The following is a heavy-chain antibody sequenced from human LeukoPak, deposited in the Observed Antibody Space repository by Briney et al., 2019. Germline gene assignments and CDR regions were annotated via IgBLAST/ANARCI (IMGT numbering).Heavy chain of an antibody. J-gene: IGHJ5*02. D-gene: IGHD3-22*01. V-gene: IGHV4-59*08. CDR2: ICYRGST. CDR3: ASVYYDSSRYHNWFDT. Sequence: SETLSLTCTVSGDSISSYYWSWIRQPPGKGLEWIGYICYRGSTNYNPSLKSRVTISVDTSKNQFSLKLSFVTAADTVVYYCASVYYDSSRYHNWFDTWGQGTLVTVSS. CDR1: GDSISSYY.